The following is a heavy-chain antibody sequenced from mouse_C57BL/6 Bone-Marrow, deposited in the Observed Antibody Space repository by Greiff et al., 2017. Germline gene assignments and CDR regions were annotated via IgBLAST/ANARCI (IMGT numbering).Heavy chain of an antibody. CDR2: IDPETGGT. V-gene: IGHV1-15*01. D-gene: IGHD3-1*01. CDR3: TRTDLGY. Sequence: VQLQESGAELVRPGASVTLSCKASGYTFTDYEMHWVKQTPVHGLEWIGAIDPETGGTAYNQKFKGKAILTADKSSSTAYMELRSLTSEDSAVYYCTRTDLGYWGQGTTLTVSS. CDR1: GYTFTDYE. J-gene: IGHJ2*01.